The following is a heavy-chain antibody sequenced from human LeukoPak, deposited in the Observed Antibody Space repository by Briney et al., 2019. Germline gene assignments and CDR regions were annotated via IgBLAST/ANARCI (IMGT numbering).Heavy chain of an antibody. CDR2: ISGSGGST. CDR3: ARGTLAGWFDY. CDR1: GFTFSSYA. V-gene: IGHV3-23*01. D-gene: IGHD1-14*01. J-gene: IGHJ4*02. Sequence: GGSLRLSCAASGFTFSSYAMSWVRQAPGKGLEWVSAISGSGGSTYYADSVEGRFTISRDNSKNTLYLQMNSLRAEDTAVYYCARGTLAGWFDYWGQGTLVTVSS.